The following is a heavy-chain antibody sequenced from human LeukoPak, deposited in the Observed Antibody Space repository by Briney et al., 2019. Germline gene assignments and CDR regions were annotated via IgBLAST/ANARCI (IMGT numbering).Heavy chain of an antibody. CDR2: IYYSGST. J-gene: IGHJ6*04. D-gene: IGHD3-9*01. V-gene: IGHV4-61*01. CDR1: GGSISSSSYY. Sequence: SETLSLTCTVSGGSISSSSYYWGWIRQPPGKGLEWIGYIYYSGSTNYNPSLKSRITISVDTSKNQFSLKLSSVTAADTAVYYCARDGRYFDWSLLDVWGKGTTVTISS. CDR3: ARDGRYFDWSLLDV.